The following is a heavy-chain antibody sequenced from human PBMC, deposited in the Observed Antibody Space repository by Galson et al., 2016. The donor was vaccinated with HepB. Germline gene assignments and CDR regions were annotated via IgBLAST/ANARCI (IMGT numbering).Heavy chain of an antibody. J-gene: IGHJ6*02. CDR2: IYYSGRT. CDR1: GASISGYY. V-gene: IGHV4-59*01. CDR3: ARDDSGGWYGFHYGMDV. Sequence: ETLSLTCTVSGASISGYYLSWVRQPPGKGLEWIGYIYYSGRTNYNPSLKSRVTISVDTSKNQFSLKLSSVTAADTAVYYCARDDSGGWYGFHYGMDVWGQGTTVTVSS. D-gene: IGHD6-19*01.